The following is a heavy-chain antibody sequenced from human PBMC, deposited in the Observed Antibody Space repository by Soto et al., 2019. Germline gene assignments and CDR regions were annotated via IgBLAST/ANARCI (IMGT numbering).Heavy chain of an antibody. V-gene: IGHV3-7*03. CDR1: GFTFTTYW. Sequence: GGSLRLSCVASGFTFTTYWMSWVRQAPGKGLEWVANIRQDGGAQYYVDSVKGRFTISRDNAKNSVYLQMDSLRAEDTAVYYCVRGAHGSGSYLGYYWGQGILVTVSS. CDR2: IRQDGGAQ. J-gene: IGHJ4*02. CDR3: VRGAHGSGSYLGYY. D-gene: IGHD3-10*01.